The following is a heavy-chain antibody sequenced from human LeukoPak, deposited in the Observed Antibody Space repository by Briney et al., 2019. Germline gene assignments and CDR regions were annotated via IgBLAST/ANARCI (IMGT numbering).Heavy chain of an antibody. CDR3: ARDLGSGLLWFGENDNQDY. V-gene: IGHV3-53*01. CDR1: GFTVSSNY. CDR2: IYSGGST. Sequence: PGGSLRLSCAASGFTVSSNYMSWVRQAPGKGLEWVSVIYSGGSTYYADSVKGRFTISRDNSKNTLYLQMNSLRAEDTAVYYCARDLGSGLLWFGENDNQDYWGQGTLVTVSS. J-gene: IGHJ4*02. D-gene: IGHD3-10*01.